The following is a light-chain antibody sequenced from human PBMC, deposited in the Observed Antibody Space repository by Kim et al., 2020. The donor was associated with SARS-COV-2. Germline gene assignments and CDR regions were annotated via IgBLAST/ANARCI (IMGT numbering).Light chain of an antibody. V-gene: IGKV3-11*01. Sequence: LSPGERATLSGRASESVSSYLAWYQQKPGQAPRLLIYDASNRATGIPARFSGSGSGTDFTLTISSLEPEDFEVYYCQQRSNWPPTFGQGTKVDIK. CDR2: DAS. J-gene: IGKJ1*01. CDR3: QQRSNWPPT. CDR1: ESVSSY.